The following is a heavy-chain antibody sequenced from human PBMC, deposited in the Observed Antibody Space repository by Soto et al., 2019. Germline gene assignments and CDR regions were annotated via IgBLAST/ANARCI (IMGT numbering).Heavy chain of an antibody. Sequence: QVQLQESGPGLVKPSQTLSLTCTVSGGSISSGGYYWSWIRQHPGKGLEWIGYIYYSGSTYYNPSLKSRVTISVDTTKHQFSLKLSSGTAADTAVYYCARDVLGPYAGNSNGMAVWGQGTTVTVSS. CDR1: GGSISSGGYY. J-gene: IGHJ6*02. CDR2: IYYSGST. CDR3: ARDVLGPYAGNSNGMAV. V-gene: IGHV4-31*03. D-gene: IGHD6-13*01.